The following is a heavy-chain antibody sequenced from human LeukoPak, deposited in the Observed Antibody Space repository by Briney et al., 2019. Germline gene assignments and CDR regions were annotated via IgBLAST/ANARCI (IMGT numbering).Heavy chain of an antibody. CDR1: GYTFTSYD. J-gene: IGHJ6*02. V-gene: IGHV1-8*01. CDR3: ARDFSGYSYGVPYYYYGMDV. D-gene: IGHD5-18*01. Sequence: ASVKVSCKASGYTFTSYDINWVRQATGQGLEWMGWMNPNSGNTGYAQKFQGRVTMTRDTSTSTVYMELSSLRSEDTAVYYCARDFSGYSYGVPYYYYGMDVWGQGTTVTVSS. CDR2: MNPNSGNT.